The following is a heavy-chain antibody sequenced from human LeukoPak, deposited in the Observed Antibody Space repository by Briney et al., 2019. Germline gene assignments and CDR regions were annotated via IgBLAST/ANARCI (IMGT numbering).Heavy chain of an antibody. CDR2: IKSKTDGGTT. D-gene: IGHD3-9*01. CDR3: TTGAYYDILTGYYLYYYGMDV. V-gene: IGHV3-15*01. J-gene: IGHJ6*02. CDR1: GFTFSNAW. Sequence: GGSLRLSCAASGFTFSNAWMSWVRQAPGKGLEWVGRIKSKTDGGTTDYAAPVKGRFTISRDDSKNTLYLKMNSLKTEDTAVYYCTTGAYYDILTGYYLYYYGMDVWGQGTTVTVSS.